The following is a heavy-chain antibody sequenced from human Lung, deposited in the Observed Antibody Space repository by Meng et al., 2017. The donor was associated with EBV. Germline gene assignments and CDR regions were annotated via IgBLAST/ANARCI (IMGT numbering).Heavy chain of an antibody. J-gene: IGHJ4*02. V-gene: IGHV2-5*02. CDR3: AHIIVGRPFDY. CDR2: IYWDDDK. CDR1: GFSLSTRGVG. Sequence: QITLKESGPTLVKPTQTLTLTCTFSGFSLSTRGVGVGWIRQPPGKALEWLALIYWDDDKRYSPSLKSRLTITKDTSKNQVVLTMTNMDPVDAATYYCAHIIVGRPFDYWGQGTLVTVSS. D-gene: IGHD2/OR15-2a*01.